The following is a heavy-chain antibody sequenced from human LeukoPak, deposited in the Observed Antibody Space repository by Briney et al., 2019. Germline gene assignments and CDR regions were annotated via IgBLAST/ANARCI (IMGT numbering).Heavy chain of an antibody. J-gene: IGHJ6*02. CDR3: ARPQRDYYYGMDV. CDR2: IYYSGST. V-gene: IGHV4-59*08. CDR1: GGSISSYY. Sequence: SETLSLTCTVSGGSISSYYWSWIRQPPGKGLEWIGYIYYSGSTNYNPSLKSRVTISVDTSKNQFSLKLSSVTAADTAVYYCARPQRDYYYGMDVWGQGTTVTVSS. D-gene: IGHD6-25*01.